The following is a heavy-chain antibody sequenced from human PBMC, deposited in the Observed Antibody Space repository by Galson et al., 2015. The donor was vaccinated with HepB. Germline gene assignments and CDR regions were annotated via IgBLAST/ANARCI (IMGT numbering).Heavy chain of an antibody. V-gene: IGHV3-33*01. J-gene: IGHJ4*02. CDR2: IWSDGSDK. D-gene: IGHD2-2*01. Sequence: SLRLSCATSGLTFTKYGMHWVRQAPGKGPEWVALIWSDGSDKNYADSVKGRFTISRDNSKNTVSLQMDSLRAEDTAVYYCARDRTYCGSPSCSRMGPNYWGQGTLVTVPS. CDR1: GLTFTKYG. CDR3: ARDRTYCGSPSCSRMGPNY.